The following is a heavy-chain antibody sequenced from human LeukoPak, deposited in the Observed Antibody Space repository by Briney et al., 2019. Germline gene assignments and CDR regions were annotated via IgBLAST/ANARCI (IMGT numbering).Heavy chain of an antibody. CDR2: IYSDNT. J-gene: IGHJ6*03. CDR1: GFTVSSNS. CDR3: ARDPYSGNYGNDYYYYMDV. Sequence: GGSLRLSCTVSGFTVSSNSMSWVRQAPGKGLEWVSFIYSDNTHYSDSVKGRFTISRDNAKNSLYLQMDSLGPDDTAVYYCARDPYSGNYGNDYYYYMDVWGKGTTVTISS. V-gene: IGHV3-53*01. D-gene: IGHD1-26*01.